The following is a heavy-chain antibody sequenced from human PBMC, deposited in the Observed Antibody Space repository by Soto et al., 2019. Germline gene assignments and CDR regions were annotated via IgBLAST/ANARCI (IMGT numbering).Heavy chain of an antibody. CDR3: AKGTSKLDY. CDR1: GFTFSYYS. Sequence: GGSLRLSCVASGFTFSYYSMSWVRQAPGKGLEWASSISASGRSLFYADAVKARFTISRDNSKNTLYLQMSSLTAEDTAVYYCAKGTSKLDYWGQGTLVTVSS. V-gene: IGHV3-23*01. CDR2: ISASGRSL. J-gene: IGHJ4*02. D-gene: IGHD2-2*01.